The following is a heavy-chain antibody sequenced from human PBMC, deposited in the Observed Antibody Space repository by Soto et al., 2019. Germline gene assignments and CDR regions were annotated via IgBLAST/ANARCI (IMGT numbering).Heavy chain of an antibody. Sequence: GGSLRLSCSASGFTFSGYTMHWVRQAPGKGLDYVSGIRGNGDSPFYADSVKGRFTISRDNSKNALYLLMSSLSADDTAVYYCVKSRGGNNFDFFDWGQGALVTV. J-gene: IGHJ4*02. D-gene: IGHD5-12*01. CDR3: VKSRGGNNFDFFD. CDR2: IRGNGDSP. V-gene: IGHV3-64D*06. CDR1: GFTFSGYT.